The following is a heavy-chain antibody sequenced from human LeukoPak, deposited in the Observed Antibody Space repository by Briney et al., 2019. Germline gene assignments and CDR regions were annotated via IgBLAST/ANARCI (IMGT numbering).Heavy chain of an antibody. D-gene: IGHD3-3*01. V-gene: IGHV3-23*01. Sequence: GGSLRLSCAASGFTFSSYAMSWVRQAPGKGLEWVSGFTSGGNTHYSDSVKGRFTISRDNSKNTLYLRMNSLRADDTAVYYCARTDRTGALGRFRMRSDAFDIWGQGTVVTVSS. CDR1: GFTFSSYA. J-gene: IGHJ3*02. CDR3: ARTDRTGALGRFRMRSDAFDI. CDR2: FTSGGNT.